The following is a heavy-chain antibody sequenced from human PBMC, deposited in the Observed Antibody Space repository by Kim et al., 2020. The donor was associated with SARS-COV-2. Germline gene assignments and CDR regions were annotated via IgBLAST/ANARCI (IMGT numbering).Heavy chain of an antibody. D-gene: IGHD1-1*01. V-gene: IGHV3-48*02. CDR1: GFTFSSYS. CDR2: ISSSSSTI. Sequence: GGSLRLSCAASGFTFSSYSMNWVRQAPGKGLEWVSYISSSSSTIYYADSVKGRFTISRDNAKNSLYLQMNSLRDEDTAVYYCARDHREPYYYYYYGMDVWGQGTTVTVSS. CDR3: ARDHREPYYYYYYGMDV. J-gene: IGHJ6*02.